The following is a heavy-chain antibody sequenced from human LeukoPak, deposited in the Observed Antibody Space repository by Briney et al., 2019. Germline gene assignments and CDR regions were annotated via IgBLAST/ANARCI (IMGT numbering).Heavy chain of an antibody. V-gene: IGHV3-20*04. Sequence: GGSLRLSCAASGFTFDDYGMSWVRQAPGRGLEWVSGINWNGGSTDYADSVKGRFTISRDNAKNSLYLQMNSLRAEDTALYYCARGEYYYDSSGYYFFDYWGQGTLVTVSS. CDR1: GFTFDDYG. J-gene: IGHJ4*02. CDR3: ARGEYYYDSSGYYFFDY. D-gene: IGHD3-22*01. CDR2: INWNGGST.